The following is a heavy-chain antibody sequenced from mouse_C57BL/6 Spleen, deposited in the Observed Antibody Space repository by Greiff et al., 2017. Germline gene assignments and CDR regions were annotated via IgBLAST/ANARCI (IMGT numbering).Heavy chain of an antibody. Sequence: EVQLVESGGGLVQPGGSLSLSCAASGFTFTDYYMSWVRQPPGKALEWLGFIRNKANGYTTEYSASVKGRFTISRDNSQSILYLQMNALRAEDSATYYCARYTFYYGSSHWYFDVWGTGTTVTVSS. D-gene: IGHD1-1*01. CDR1: GFTFTDYY. CDR3: ARYTFYYGSSHWYFDV. J-gene: IGHJ1*03. CDR2: IRNKANGYTT. V-gene: IGHV7-3*01.